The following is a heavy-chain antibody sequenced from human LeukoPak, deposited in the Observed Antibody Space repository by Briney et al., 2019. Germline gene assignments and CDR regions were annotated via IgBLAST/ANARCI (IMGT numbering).Heavy chain of an antibody. CDR1: GFTFGSYG. J-gene: IGHJ4*02. CDR3: ASEEFHTGSHTTPDY. D-gene: IGHD1-26*01. V-gene: IGHV3-33*01. Sequence: PGRSLRLSCAASGFTFGSYGMHWVRQAPGKGLEWVAVIWYDGSHQHYADSVRGRFTVSRDNSKNTLFLQMNSLRAEDTAVYYCASEEFHTGSHTTPDYWGQGTLVTVSS. CDR2: IWYDGSHQ.